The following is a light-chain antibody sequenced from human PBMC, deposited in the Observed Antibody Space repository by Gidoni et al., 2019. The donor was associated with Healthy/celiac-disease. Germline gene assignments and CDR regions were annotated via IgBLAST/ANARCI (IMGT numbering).Light chain of an antibody. J-gene: IGLJ2*01. V-gene: IGLV1-47*01. CDR2: RNN. CDR1: SSNIGRNY. CDR3: AAWDDSLSGPV. Sequence: SGLSHPPTASGTPGQRVTISCSGSSSNIGRNYVSWYQQLPGTAPKLLIYRNNQRPSGVPDRFSGSKSGTSASLAISGLRSEDEADYYCAAWDDSLSGPVFGGGTKLPVL.